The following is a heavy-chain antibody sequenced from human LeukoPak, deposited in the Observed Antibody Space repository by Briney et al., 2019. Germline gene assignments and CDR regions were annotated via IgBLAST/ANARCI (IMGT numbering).Heavy chain of an antibody. J-gene: IGHJ4*02. CDR3: ARSYYYDRSGSRHYYFDS. Sequence: PSETLYLTCTVSGGSISNHYWNWMRQPPGQGLEWIGHIYYSGSTNYNPALKSRVTISVDRSKTQFSLNLSSVTAADTAVYYCARSYYYDRSGSRHYYFDSWGQGTLVTVSS. CDR1: GGSISNHY. D-gene: IGHD3-22*01. CDR2: IYYSGST. V-gene: IGHV4-59*11.